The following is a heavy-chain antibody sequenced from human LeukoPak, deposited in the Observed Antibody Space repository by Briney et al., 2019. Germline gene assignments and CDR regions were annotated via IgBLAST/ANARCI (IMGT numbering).Heavy chain of an antibody. D-gene: IGHD1-26*01. CDR2: ISGSGHIT. CDR1: GFIFSNYD. Sequence: GGSLRLSCAASGFIFSNYDMRWVRQAPGKGLEWLSAISGSGHITYYADSVKGRFTVPRDNSKNTLYLQMNSLRADDAAVYYCASEHIVGATATYWGRGTLVTVS. V-gene: IGHV3-23*01. CDR3: ASEHIVGATATY. J-gene: IGHJ1*01.